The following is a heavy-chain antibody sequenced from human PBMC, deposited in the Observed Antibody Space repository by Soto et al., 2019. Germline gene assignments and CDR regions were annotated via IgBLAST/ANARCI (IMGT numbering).Heavy chain of an antibody. CDR1: GFTFSSYS. D-gene: IGHD3-22*01. J-gene: IGHJ3*02. Sequence: GGSLRLSCAASGFTFSSYSMNWVRQAPGKGLEWVSSISSSSSYIYYADSVKGRFTISRDNAKNSLYLQMNSLRAEDTAVYYCARDRRYYYDSSGYYLYDAFDIWGQGTMVTVSS. V-gene: IGHV3-21*01. CDR3: ARDRRYYYDSSGYYLYDAFDI. CDR2: ISSSSSYI.